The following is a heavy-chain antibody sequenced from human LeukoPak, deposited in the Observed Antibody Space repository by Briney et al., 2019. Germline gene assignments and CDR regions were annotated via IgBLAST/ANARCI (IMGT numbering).Heavy chain of an antibody. D-gene: IGHD3-3*01. Sequence: PSETLSLTRTVSGGSISSSSYYWGWIRQPPGKGLEWIGSIYYSGSTYYNPSLKSRVTISVDTSKNQFSLKLSSVTAADTAVYYCARWEDDFWSGPKDYMDVWGKGTTVTVSS. CDR3: ARWEDDFWSGPKDYMDV. CDR2: IYYSGST. CDR1: GGSISSSSYY. V-gene: IGHV4-39*01. J-gene: IGHJ6*03.